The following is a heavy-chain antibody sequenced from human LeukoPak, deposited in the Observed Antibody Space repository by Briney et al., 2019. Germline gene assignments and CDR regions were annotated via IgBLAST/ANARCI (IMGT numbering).Heavy chain of an antibody. V-gene: IGHV4-59*01. CDR1: GGSITSYY. CDR3: ARARVRSYSYDSDGSYTSDWIFDL. Sequence: PSETLSLTCIVSGGSITSYYWSWLRQPPGKGLEWIGYIYDTGNTNYNPSLRSRVTISVGTSKDQFSLRLSSVTAADTAVYYCARARVRSYSYDSDGSYTSDWIFDLWGRGTLVSVSS. D-gene: IGHD3-22*01. J-gene: IGHJ2*01. CDR2: IYDTGNT.